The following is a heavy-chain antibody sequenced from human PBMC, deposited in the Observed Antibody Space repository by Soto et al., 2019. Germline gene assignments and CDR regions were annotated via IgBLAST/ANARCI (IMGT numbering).Heavy chain of an antibody. CDR2: FDPEDGET. CDR1: GYTLTELS. Sequence: ASVKVSCKVSGYTLTELSMHWVRQAPGKGLEWMGGFDPEDGETIYAQKFQGRVTMTEDTSTDTAYMELSSLRSEDTAVYYCATLYCGGGSSYFVYWGQGTLVTAPQ. V-gene: IGHV1-24*01. J-gene: IGHJ4*02. D-gene: IGHD2-15*01. CDR3: ATLYCGGGSSYFVY.